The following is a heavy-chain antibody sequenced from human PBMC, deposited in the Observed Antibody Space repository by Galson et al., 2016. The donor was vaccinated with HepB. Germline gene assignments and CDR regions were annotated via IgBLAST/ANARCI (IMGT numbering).Heavy chain of an antibody. J-gene: IGHJ4*02. D-gene: IGHD2-2*01. Sequence: SLRLSCAASGFTFSDYAMSWVRQAPGKGLEWVSDISGSGIGTYYADSVKGRFSISRDNSKNTLYLQMNSLRAEDTAVYYCARVPRIVVVPGATYFDYWGQGTLVTVSS. CDR2: ISGSGIGT. CDR3: ARVPRIVVVPGATYFDY. V-gene: IGHV3-23*01. CDR1: GFTFSDYA.